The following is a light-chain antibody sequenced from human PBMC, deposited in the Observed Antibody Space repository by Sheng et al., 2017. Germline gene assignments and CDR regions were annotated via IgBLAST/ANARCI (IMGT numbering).Light chain of an antibody. V-gene: IGLV1-51*02. CDR3: GTWDSSLSAWV. CDR2: ENN. CDR1: SSNIGSNY. J-gene: IGLJ3*02. Sequence: QSVLTQSPSASGTPGQRVTISCSGSSSNIGSNYVSWYQQLPGTAPKLLIYENNKRPSGIPDRFSGSKSGTSATLGITGLQTGDEADYYCGTWDSSLSAWVFGGGTKLTVL.